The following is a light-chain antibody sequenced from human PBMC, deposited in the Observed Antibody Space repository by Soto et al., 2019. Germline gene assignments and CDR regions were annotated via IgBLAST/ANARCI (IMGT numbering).Light chain of an antibody. CDR1: QSLLHSDGKIF. CDR2: EVS. J-gene: IGKJ3*01. Sequence: DVVLTQTPLSLSVTSGQPASISCNSSQSLLHSDGKIFLFWYLQKPGQPPQRLMYEVSNRFSGVPDRFSGSGSGTDFTLKISRVEAEDVGVYYCMQTIQIPPFTFGPGTKVDIK. V-gene: IGKV2D-29*01. CDR3: MQTIQIPPFT.